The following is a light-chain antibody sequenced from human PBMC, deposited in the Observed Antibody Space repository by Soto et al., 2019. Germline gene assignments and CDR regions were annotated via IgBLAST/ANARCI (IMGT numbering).Light chain of an antibody. CDR3: QSCDSSLSGSGV. CDR1: SSNIGAGYD. CDR2: GNR. V-gene: IGLV1-40*01. Sequence: SVLTHPPSVSGAPGQRVTISCTGTSSNIGAGYDVHWYQQFPGTAPKLLIYGNRNRPSGVPDRFSGSKSGTSASLAITGLQAEDEATYYCQSCDSSLSGSGVFGTGTKVTVL. J-gene: IGLJ1*01.